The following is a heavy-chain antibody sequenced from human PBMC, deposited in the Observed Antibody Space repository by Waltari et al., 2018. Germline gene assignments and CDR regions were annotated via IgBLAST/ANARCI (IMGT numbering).Heavy chain of an antibody. CDR3: ARDHIADPFDRLFNYGYFNL. J-gene: IGHJ2*01. V-gene: IGHV4-61*02. CDR1: GASVTSDKSH. CDR2: VSNTGFT. Sequence: QVQLQESGPGLVQPSQTLSLTCTVSGASVTSDKSHWNWIRQPAGKGLEWLGRVSNTGFTNYNASLQSRVTISLDTSTNQFSLNLKSVTAADTAVYFCARDHIADPFDRLFNYGYFNLWGRGTLVTVSS. D-gene: IGHD3-9*01.